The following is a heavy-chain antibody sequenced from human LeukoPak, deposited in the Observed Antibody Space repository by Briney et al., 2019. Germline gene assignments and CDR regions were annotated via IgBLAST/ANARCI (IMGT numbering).Heavy chain of an antibody. Sequence: SETLSLTCTVSGGSISSGGYYWSWIRQHPGKGLEWIGYIYYSGSTYYNPSLKSRVTISVDTSKNQFSLKPSSVTAADTAVYYCARLPRNYYDSSGLSWFDPWGQGTLVTVSS. D-gene: IGHD3-22*01. V-gene: IGHV4-31*03. CDR3: ARLPRNYYDSSGLSWFDP. J-gene: IGHJ5*02. CDR2: IYYSGST. CDR1: GGSISSGGYY.